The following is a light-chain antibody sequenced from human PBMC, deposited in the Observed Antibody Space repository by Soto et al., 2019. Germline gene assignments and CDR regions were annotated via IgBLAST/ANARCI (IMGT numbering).Light chain of an antibody. CDR3: QQYYSYPGT. CDR2: AAS. V-gene: IGKV1-8*01. J-gene: IGKJ4*01. Sequence: AIRMTQSPSSLSASTGDRVTITCRASQGISSYLAWYQQKPGKAPKLLIYAASTLQSGVPSRFSGSGSGTDITLTISCLQSEDFATYYCQQYYSYPGTFGGGTKVEIK. CDR1: QGISSY.